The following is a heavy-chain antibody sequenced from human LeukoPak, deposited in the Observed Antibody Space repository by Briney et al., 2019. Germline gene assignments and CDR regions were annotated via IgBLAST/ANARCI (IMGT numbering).Heavy chain of an antibody. V-gene: IGHV3-30*04. J-gene: IGHJ4*02. CDR2: ISYDGSNK. CDR3: ARDLGIALDY. CDR1: GFTFSSYA. Sequence: GGSLRLSCAASGFTFSSYAMHWVRQAPGKGREWVAVISYDGSNKYYADSVKGRFTISRDNSKNTLYLQMNSLRAEDTAVYYCARDLGIALDYWGQGTLVTVSS. D-gene: IGHD6-13*01.